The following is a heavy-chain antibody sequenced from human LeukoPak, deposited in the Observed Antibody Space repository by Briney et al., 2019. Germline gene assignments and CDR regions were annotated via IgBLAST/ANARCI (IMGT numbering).Heavy chain of an antibody. Sequence: GGSLRLSCAASGFTFNSYWMAWVRQAPGKGLEWVANIKQDGNKKYYVDSVKGRFTISRDNSKNTLYLQMNSLRAEDTAVYYCAKGIWFGELSTSHYWGQGTLVTVSS. CDR2: IKQDGNKK. V-gene: IGHV3-7*03. CDR1: GFTFNSYW. D-gene: IGHD3-10*01. J-gene: IGHJ4*02. CDR3: AKGIWFGELSTSHY.